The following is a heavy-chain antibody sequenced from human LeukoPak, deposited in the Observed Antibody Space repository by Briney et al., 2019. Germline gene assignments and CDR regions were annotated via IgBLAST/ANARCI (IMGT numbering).Heavy chain of an antibody. J-gene: IGHJ4*02. V-gene: IGHV3-53*01. CDR1: GFTFSRNG. CDR3: ARGDFPYYFDY. D-gene: IGHD2-21*01. Sequence: GGSLRLSCAASGFTFSRNGMHWVRQAPGKGLEWVSVIYSGGSTYYADSVKGRFTISRDNSKNTLYLQMNSLRAEDTAVYYCARGDFPYYFDYWGQGTLVTVSS. CDR2: IYSGGST.